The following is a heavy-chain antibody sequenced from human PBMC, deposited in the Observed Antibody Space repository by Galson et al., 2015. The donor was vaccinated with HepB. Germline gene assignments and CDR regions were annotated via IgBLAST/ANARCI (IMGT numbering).Heavy chain of an antibody. Sequence: SETLSLTCTVSGVSIGLYPCTWIRQSPGKGLEYIGSTYYNGDTNYRPSLKSRVTISIDTSKNQFYLTLTSVTAADTAVYYCVRDGLSGYEHNWLDTWGQGIPVTVSS. J-gene: IGHJ5*01. D-gene: IGHD5-12*01. CDR1: GVSIGLYP. CDR2: TYYNGDT. V-gene: IGHV4-59*12. CDR3: VRDGLSGYEHNWLDT.